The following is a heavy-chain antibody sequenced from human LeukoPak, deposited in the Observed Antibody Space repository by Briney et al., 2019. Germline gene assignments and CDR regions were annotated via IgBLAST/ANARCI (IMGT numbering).Heavy chain of an antibody. D-gene: IGHD6-13*01. CDR2: ISSSSSTI. CDR3: VRGVGVSRFNYLDS. CDR1: GFVFSNYN. Sequence: QPGGSLRLSCAASGFVFSNYNMHWVRQAPGKGLEWVSYISSSSSTIFYADSVKGRFTISRDNSKNTLYLQMNSLRDDDTAVYYCVRGVGVSRFNYLDSWGQGTLVIVSS. V-gene: IGHV3-48*02. J-gene: IGHJ4*02.